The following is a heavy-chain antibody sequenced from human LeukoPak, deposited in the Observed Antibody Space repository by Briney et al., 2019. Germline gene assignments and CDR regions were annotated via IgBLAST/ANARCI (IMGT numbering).Heavy chain of an antibody. J-gene: IGHJ1*01. D-gene: IGHD2-2*02. V-gene: IGHV3-7*01. CDR1: GFTFSSYW. CDR3: ARGGCSSTSCYILGYFQH. CDR2: IKHEGSEK. Sequence: GSLRLSCSASGFTFSSYWMGWVRQAPGKGLEWVANIKHEGSEKHYVDSVKGRFTISRDDAKNSLYLQMNSLRAEDTAVYYCARGGCSSTSCYILGYFQHWGQGTLVTVSS.